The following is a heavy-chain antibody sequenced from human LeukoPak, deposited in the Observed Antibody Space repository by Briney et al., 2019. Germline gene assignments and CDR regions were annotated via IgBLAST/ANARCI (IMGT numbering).Heavy chain of an antibody. D-gene: IGHD2-8*01. CDR2: IYYSGST. Sequence: SETLSLTCTVSGGSISSSSYYWGWIRQPPGKGLEWIGSIYYSGSTYYNPSLKSRVTISVDTSKNQFSLKLSSVTAADTAVYYCAGPGGVSAFDIWGQGTMVTVSS. CDR3: AGPGGVSAFDI. J-gene: IGHJ3*02. V-gene: IGHV4-39*07. CDR1: GGSISSSSYY.